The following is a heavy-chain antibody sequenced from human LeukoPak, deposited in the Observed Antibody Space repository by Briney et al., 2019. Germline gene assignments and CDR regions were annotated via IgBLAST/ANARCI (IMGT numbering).Heavy chain of an antibody. D-gene: IGHD6-6*01. V-gene: IGHV3-74*01. J-gene: IGHJ4*02. CDR3: TRGGTSSSVFGY. CDR1: GXTFNNYW. CDR2: IRGDGGDT. Sequence: GGSLRLSCGATGXTFNNYWVHWVRQAQGKGLVWVSRIRGDGGDTTYADSVKGRFTISRDNAKNTLYLQMNSLRAEDTAVYYCTRGGTSSSVFGYWGQGTLVTVSS.